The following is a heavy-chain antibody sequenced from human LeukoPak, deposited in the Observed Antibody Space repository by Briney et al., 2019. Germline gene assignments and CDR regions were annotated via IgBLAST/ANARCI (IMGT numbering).Heavy chain of an antibody. Sequence: SETLSLTCAVSADTFSSHYWTWIRQAPGKGLDWIGYISYIGSTNYNPSLKSRVTISIDTSKNQFSLKLSSVTAADTAVYYCARDLVTVTKGFDIWGQGTMVSVSS. J-gene: IGHJ3*02. D-gene: IGHD4-17*01. CDR2: ISYIGST. CDR1: ADTFSSHY. CDR3: ARDLVTVTKGFDI. V-gene: IGHV4-59*11.